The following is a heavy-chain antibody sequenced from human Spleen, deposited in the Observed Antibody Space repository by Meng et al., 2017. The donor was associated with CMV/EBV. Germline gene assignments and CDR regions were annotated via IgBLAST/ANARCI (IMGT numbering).Heavy chain of an antibody. D-gene: IGHD2-2*01. V-gene: IGHV4-30-4*08. J-gene: IGHJ5*01. CDR1: GSISGGDYY. CDR2: IYYNGNT. CDR3: ARGLVISAASYNWFDS. Sequence: GSISGGDYYGSWVRQPPGKGLEWIGYIYYNGNTFYNPSLKSRVNMSIDTSKNQFSLRLSSVTAADTAMYYCARGLVISAASYNWFDSWGRGSLVTVSS.